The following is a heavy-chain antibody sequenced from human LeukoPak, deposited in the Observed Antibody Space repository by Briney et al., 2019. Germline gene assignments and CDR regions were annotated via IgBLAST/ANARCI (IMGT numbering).Heavy chain of an antibody. J-gene: IGHJ4*02. CDR2: IRYDGSNK. CDR1: GFTFSSYG. D-gene: IGHD3-22*01. Sequence: PGGSLRLSCAASGFTFSSYGMHWVRQAPGKGLEWVAFIRYDGSNKYYADSVKGRLSISRDNSKKTLYLQMSSLRAEDTGVYYCAKVGSSGYISNRYDYWGQGSLVTVSS. CDR3: AKVGSSGYISNRYDY. V-gene: IGHV3-30*02.